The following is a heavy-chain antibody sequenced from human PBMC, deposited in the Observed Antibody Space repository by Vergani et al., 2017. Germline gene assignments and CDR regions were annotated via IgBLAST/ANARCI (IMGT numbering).Heavy chain of an antibody. J-gene: IGHJ6*02. V-gene: IGHV4-4*02. Sequence: QVQLQESGPGLVKPSGTLSLTCAVSGGSISSSNWWSWVRQPPGKGLEWIGEIYHSGSTNYNPSLKSRVTISVDKSKNQFSLKLSSVTAADTAVYYCARLPRPTGYSYGYGFYYGMDVWGQGTTVTVSS. CDR1: GGSISSSNW. D-gene: IGHD5-18*01. CDR2: IYHSGST. CDR3: ARLPRPTGYSYGYGFYYGMDV.